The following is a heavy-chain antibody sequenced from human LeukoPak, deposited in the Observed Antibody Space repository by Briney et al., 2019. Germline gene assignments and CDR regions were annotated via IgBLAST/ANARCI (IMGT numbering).Heavy chain of an antibody. CDR2: ISGSGGST. D-gene: IGHD5-24*01. CDR3: AKMGWLQYIDY. V-gene: IGHV3-23*01. J-gene: IGHJ4*02. Sequence: GGSLRLTCAASGFTFSSYAMSWVRQAPGKGLDWVSAISGSGGSTYYADSVKGRFTISRDNSKNTLYLQMNSLRAEDTAVYYCAKMGWLQYIDYWGQGTLVTVSS. CDR1: GFTFSSYA.